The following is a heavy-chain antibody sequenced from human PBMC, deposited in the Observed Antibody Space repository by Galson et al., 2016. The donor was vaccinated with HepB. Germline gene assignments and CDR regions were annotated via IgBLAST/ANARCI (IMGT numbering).Heavy chain of an antibody. CDR3: ASDPCWNNDDY. J-gene: IGHJ4*02. D-gene: IGHD1/OR15-1a*01. V-gene: IGHV4-39*01. Sequence: SETLSLTCTVSDSPITSSSYYWGWIRQPPGKGLEWIGDIFHNGSTFYSPSLKSRFTISVDTSKNQFSLKLSSVTAADTSVYYCASDPCWNNDDYWGQGTLLTVS. CDR1: DSPITSSSYY. CDR2: IFHNGST.